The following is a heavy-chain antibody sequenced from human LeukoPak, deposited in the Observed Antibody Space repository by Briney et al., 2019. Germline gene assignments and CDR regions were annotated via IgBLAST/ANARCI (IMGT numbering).Heavy chain of an antibody. J-gene: IGHJ4*02. CDR3: ARPRMRQYYFDY. Sequence: GASVKVSCKASGYTFTGYYMHWVRQAPGQGFEWMGWINPNSGGTNYAQKFQGRVTMTRDTSISTAYMELSRLRSDDTAVYYCARPRMRQYYFDYWGQGTLVTVSS. V-gene: IGHV1-2*02. D-gene: IGHD4-11*01. CDR1: GYTFTGYY. CDR2: INPNSGGT.